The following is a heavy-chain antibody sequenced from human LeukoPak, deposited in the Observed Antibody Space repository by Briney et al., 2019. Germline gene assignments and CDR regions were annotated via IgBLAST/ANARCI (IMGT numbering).Heavy chain of an antibody. CDR1: GYTFTSYA. D-gene: IGHD6-19*01. CDR3: ARDLGISGWYAPPLGYFDY. CDR2: INTNTGNP. J-gene: IGHJ4*02. V-gene: IGHV7-4-1*02. Sequence: ASVKVSCKASGYTFTSYAMNWERQAPGQGLEWMGWINTNTGNPTYAQGFTGRFVFSLDTSVSTAYLQISSLKAEDTALYYCARDLGISGWYAPPLGYFDYWGQGTLLTVSS.